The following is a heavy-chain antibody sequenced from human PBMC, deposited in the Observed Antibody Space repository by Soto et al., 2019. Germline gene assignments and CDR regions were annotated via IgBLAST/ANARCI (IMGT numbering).Heavy chain of an antibody. J-gene: IGHJ5*02. V-gene: IGHV1-58*01. CDR2: IVVGSGNT. Sequence: SVKVSCKASGFTFTSSAVQWVRQARGQRLEWIGWIVVGSGNTNYAQKFQERVTITRDMSTSTAYMELSSLRSEDTAVYYCAAKEARGYSYGQPFDPWGQGTLVTVSS. D-gene: IGHD5-18*01. CDR1: GFTFTSSA. CDR3: AAKEARGYSYGQPFDP.